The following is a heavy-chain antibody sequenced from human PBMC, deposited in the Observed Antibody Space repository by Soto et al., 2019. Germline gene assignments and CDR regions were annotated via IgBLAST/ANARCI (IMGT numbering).Heavy chain of an antibody. CDR1: GFTVSSNY. CDR3: AKDRGALRWSEEHYYFDY. J-gene: IGHJ4*02. Sequence: LRLSFAASGFTVSSNYMTWVRQAPGKGLEWVSVISSGGSTYYADAVKGRFTISRDNSKNTLYLQTDSLSTEDTAVYYCAKDRGALRWSEEHYYFDYWGQGSLVTVSS. D-gene: IGHD4-17*01. V-gene: IGHV3-53*05. CDR2: ISSGGST.